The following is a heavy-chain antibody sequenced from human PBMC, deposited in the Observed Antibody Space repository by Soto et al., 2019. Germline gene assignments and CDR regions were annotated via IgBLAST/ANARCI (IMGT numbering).Heavy chain of an antibody. V-gene: IGHV1-8*01. CDR1: GYTFTSYD. CDR3: ARAGDSGYDYGEGGYYGMDV. D-gene: IGHD5-12*01. J-gene: IGHJ6*02. CDR2: MNPNSGNT. Sequence: SVKVSCRASGYTFTSYDINWVRQATGQGLEWMGWMNPNSGNTGYAQKFQGRVTMTRNTSISTAYMELSSLRSEDTAVYYCARAGDSGYDYGEGGYYGMDVWGQGTTVTVSS.